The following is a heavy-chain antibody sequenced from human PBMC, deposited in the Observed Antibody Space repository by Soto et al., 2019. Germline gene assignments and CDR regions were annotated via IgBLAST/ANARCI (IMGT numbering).Heavy chain of an antibody. CDR1: GGSISSYY. CDR3: ARYGWESHFDY. CDR2: IYYSGST. J-gene: IGHJ4*02. V-gene: IGHV4-59*01. Sequence: SETLSLTCTVSGGSISSYYWSWIRQPPGKGLEWIGYIYYSGSTNYNPSLKSRVTISVDTSKNQFSLKLSSVTAADTAVYYCARYGWESHFDYWGQGTLVTVSS. D-gene: IGHD6-19*01.